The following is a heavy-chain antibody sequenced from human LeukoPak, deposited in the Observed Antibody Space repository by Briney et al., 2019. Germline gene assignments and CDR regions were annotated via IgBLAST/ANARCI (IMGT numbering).Heavy chain of an antibody. J-gene: IGHJ4*02. D-gene: IGHD3-10*01. CDR1: GFTFTSYG. Sequence: QPGGSLRLSCATSGFTFTSYGMNWVRQAPGKGLEWVSYISNSAILYADSVKGRFTISRDIARNSLYLQMNSLRAEDTAVYYCANSMVRGILGYWGQGTLVTVSS. V-gene: IGHV3-48*01. CDR2: ISNSAI. CDR3: ANSMVRGILGY.